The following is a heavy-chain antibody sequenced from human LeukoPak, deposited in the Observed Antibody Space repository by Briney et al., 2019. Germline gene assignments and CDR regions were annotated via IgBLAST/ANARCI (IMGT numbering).Heavy chain of an antibody. CDR1: GFTFTNSA. J-gene: IGHJ1*01. Sequence: GGSLRLSCAASGFTFTNSAMSWVRQAPGKGLEWVSAISSSGGSTYYVDSVKGRFTISRDNSKNTLYLQMNSLSAEDTAVYYCAKDLFDVPGSWGYLLHWGQGTLVSVAS. V-gene: IGHV3-23*01. D-gene: IGHD6-19*01. CDR2: ISSSGGST. CDR3: AKDLFDVPGSWGYLLH.